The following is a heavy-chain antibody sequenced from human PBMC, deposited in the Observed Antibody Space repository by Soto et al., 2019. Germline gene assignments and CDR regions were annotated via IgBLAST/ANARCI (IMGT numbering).Heavy chain of an antibody. J-gene: IGHJ2*01. Sequence: GGSLRLSCAASGFTLSDYYMSWIRQAPGKGLEWVSYISSSSSYTNYADSVKGRFTISRDNAKNSLYLQMNSLRAEDTAVYYCARGYYYDSGGYLRGIYWYFDLWGRGTLVTVSS. CDR3: ARGYYYDSGGYLRGIYWYFDL. CDR1: GFTLSDYY. V-gene: IGHV3-11*06. CDR2: ISSSSSYT. D-gene: IGHD3-22*01.